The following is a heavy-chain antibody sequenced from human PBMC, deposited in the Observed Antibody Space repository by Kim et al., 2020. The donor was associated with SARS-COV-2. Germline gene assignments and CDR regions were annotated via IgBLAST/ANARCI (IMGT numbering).Heavy chain of an antibody. CDR3: AGGSRFGELYPPDFDY. D-gene: IGHD3-10*01. V-gene: IGHV4-34*13. Sequence: SLKSRVTISVDTSENQFSLKLGYVTAADTAVYYCAGGSRFGELYPPDFDYWGQGTLVTVSS. J-gene: IGHJ4*02.